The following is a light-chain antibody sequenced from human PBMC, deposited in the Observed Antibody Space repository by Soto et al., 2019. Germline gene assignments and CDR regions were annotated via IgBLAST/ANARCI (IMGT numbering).Light chain of an antibody. CDR2: GAS. J-gene: IGKJ5*01. V-gene: IGKV3-15*01. Sequence: ETVMTQSPATLSVSPGEGATLSCRASQSVSINLAWYQQKPGQAPRLLIYGASTRATGIPARFSGSASGTDFTLTISTLQSEDFAVYYCQQYNNCPPITFGQGTRLEIK. CDR1: QSVSIN. CDR3: QQYNNCPPIT.